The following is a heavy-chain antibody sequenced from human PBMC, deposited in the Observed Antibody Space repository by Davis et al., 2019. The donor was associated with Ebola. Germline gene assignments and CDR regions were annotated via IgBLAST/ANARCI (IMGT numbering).Heavy chain of an antibody. CDR2: IYPGDSDT. Sequence: GESLKISCKGSCYTFTTYWIGWVRQMPGKGLEWMGIIYPGDSDTRYSPSFQGQVTISADKSISTAYLQWSSLKASDTAMYYCARRGGWSGAFLDYWGQGTLVTVSS. CDR1: CYTFTTYW. V-gene: IGHV5-51*01. CDR3: ARRGGWSGAFLDY. D-gene: IGHD3-3*02. J-gene: IGHJ4*02.